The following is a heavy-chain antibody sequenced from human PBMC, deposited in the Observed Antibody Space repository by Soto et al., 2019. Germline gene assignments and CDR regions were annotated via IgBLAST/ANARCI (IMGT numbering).Heavy chain of an antibody. D-gene: IGHD6-19*01. CDR1: GFIFSNYA. CDR3: AIPSGLTVTGPDY. V-gene: IGHV3-23*01. J-gene: IGHJ4*02. Sequence: GGSLRLSCAASGFIFSNYAMSWVRQAPGKGLEWVSAIGGNGADTYYADSVKGRFTISRDNSENTLYLQMNSLRADDTAVYFCAIPSGLTVTGPDYWGQGTLVTVSS. CDR2: IGGNGADT.